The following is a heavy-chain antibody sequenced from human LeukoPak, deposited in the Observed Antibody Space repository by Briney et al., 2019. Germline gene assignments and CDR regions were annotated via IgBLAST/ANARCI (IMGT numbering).Heavy chain of an antibody. CDR1: GYTFTSYG. J-gene: IGHJ4*02. V-gene: IGHV1-18*01. D-gene: IGHD2-2*01. CDR2: ISAYNGNT. Sequence: ASVKVSCKASGYTFTSYGISWVRQAPGQGLEWMGWISAYNGNTNYAQKLQGRVTMTTDTSTSTAYMELRSLRSDDTAVYYCARDIVVVPAAIAYFDYWGQGTLVTVSS. CDR3: ARDIVVVPAAIAYFDY.